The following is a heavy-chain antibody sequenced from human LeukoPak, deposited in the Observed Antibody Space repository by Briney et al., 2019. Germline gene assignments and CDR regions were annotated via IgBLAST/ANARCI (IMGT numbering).Heavy chain of an antibody. Sequence: GGSLRLSCAASGFTFSSYWMSWVRQAPGKGLEWVANIKQDGSEKYYVDSVKGRSTISRDNAKNSLYLQMNSLRAEDTAVYYGARTPGLKYYYDSSGYYDYWGQGTLVTVSS. V-gene: IGHV3-7*01. CDR2: IKQDGSEK. CDR3: ARTPGLKYYYDSSGYYDY. D-gene: IGHD3-22*01. J-gene: IGHJ4*02. CDR1: GFTFSSYW.